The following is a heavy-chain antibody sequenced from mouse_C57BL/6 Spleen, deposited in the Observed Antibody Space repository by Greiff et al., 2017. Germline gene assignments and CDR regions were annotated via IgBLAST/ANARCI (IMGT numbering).Heavy chain of an antibody. V-gene: IGHV1-82*01. CDR3: ARYRHYGSSWYFDV. CDR1: GYAFSSSW. CDR2: IYPGDGDT. J-gene: IGHJ1*03. Sequence: VQLKESGPELVKPGASVKISCKASGYAFSSSWMNWVKQRPGKGLEWIGRIYPGDGDTNYNGKFKGKATLTADKSSSTAYMQLSSLTSEDSAVYFCARYRHYGSSWYFDVWGTGTTVTVSS. D-gene: IGHD1-1*01.